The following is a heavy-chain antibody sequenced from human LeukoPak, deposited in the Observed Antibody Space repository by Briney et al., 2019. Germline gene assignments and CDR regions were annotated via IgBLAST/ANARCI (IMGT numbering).Heavy chain of an antibody. J-gene: IGHJ4*02. D-gene: IGHD3-22*01. CDR2: ISCYNGNT. V-gene: IGHV1-18*01. CDR1: AYTFTRYG. CDR3: ARDPSNTSGYNAWFDY. Sequence: GASVTVSCKASAYTFTRYGISWVRQAPGQGLEWMGWISCYNGNTHYAQNYQGRLTMTTDTSTSTAYMELRSLRSDDTAVYYCARDPSNTSGYNAWFDYWGQGTLVTVSS.